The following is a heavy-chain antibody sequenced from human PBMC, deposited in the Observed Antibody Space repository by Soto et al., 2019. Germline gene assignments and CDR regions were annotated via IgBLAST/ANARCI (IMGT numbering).Heavy chain of an antibody. CDR2: IIPIFGTA. CDR1: GGTFSSYA. V-gene: IGHV1-69*06. Sequence: GASVKVSCKASGGTFSSYAISWVRQAPGQGLEWMGGIIPIFGTANYAQKFQGRVTITADKSTSTAYMELSSLRSEDTAVYYCASHSDCSSTSCHLGRYFQHWGQGTLVTVSS. CDR3: ASHSDCSSTSCHLGRYFQH. J-gene: IGHJ1*01. D-gene: IGHD2-2*01.